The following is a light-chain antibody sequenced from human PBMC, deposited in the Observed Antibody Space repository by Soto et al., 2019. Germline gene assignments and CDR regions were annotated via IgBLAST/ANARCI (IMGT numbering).Light chain of an antibody. CDR1: QSITNF. J-gene: IGKJ4*01. CDR3: QQSYSSPLT. CDR2: AAS. V-gene: IGKV1-39*01. Sequence: DIQMTQSPSSLSASVGDRVTITCRASQSITNFLNWYQQKPGKAPKLLIYAASSLQSGVLERFSGSGSGTDFTLTISSLQPEDFATYYCQQSYSSPLTFGGGTEVEIK.